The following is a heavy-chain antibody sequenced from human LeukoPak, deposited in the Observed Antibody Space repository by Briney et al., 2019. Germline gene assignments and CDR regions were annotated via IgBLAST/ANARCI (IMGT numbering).Heavy chain of an antibody. CDR1: GGTFSSYA. D-gene: IGHD1-26*01. Sequence: ASVKVSCKASGGTFSSYAISWVRQAPGQGLEWMGRIIPILGIANYAQKFQGGVTITADKSTSTAYMELSSLRSEDTAVYYCARHSLVGASFDYWGQGTLVTVSS. CDR3: ARHSLVGASFDY. J-gene: IGHJ4*02. CDR2: IIPILGIA. V-gene: IGHV1-69*04.